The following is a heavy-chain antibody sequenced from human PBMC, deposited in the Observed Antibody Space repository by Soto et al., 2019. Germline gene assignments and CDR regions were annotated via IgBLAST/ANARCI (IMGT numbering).Heavy chain of an antibody. D-gene: IGHD1-26*01. V-gene: IGHV1-46*01. J-gene: IGHJ6*02. CDR2: INPSGGYT. CDR3: ARGCGRGNCYYGMDV. Sequence: ASVKVSCKASGYTFTSYHLHWVRQAPGHGLEWMGLINPSGGYTNYAQKFRGRVTMTRDTSTSTVYMELSSLRSEDTAVYYCARGCGRGNCYYGMDVWGQGTTVTVSS. CDR1: GYTFTSYH.